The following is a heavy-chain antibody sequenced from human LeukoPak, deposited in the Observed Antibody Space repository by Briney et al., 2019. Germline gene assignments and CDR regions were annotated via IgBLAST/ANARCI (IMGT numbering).Heavy chain of an antibody. J-gene: IGHJ4*02. CDR2: LGGSGGST. V-gene: IGHV3-23*01. CDR1: GFTFSSYW. CDR3: AKQTGASCYTAADY. D-gene: IGHD2-2*02. Sequence: PGGSLRLSCAASGFTFSSYWMSWVRQAPGKGLEWVSVLGGSGGSTYYTDSVKGRFTISRDNSKNTLFLKMNSLRAEDTAVYYCAKQTGASCYTAADYWGQGTLVTVSS.